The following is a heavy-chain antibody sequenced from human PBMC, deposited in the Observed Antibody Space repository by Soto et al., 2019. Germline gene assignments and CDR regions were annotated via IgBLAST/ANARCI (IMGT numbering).Heavy chain of an antibody. D-gene: IGHD1-7*01. CDR3: VRRGSGNYDY. CDR2: ISSNGGTT. CDR1: GFTFSSYD. V-gene: IGHV3-64*01. Sequence: EVQLAESGGGMVQPGGSLRLSCVASGFTFSSYDMHWVRQAPGKGLEYVSSISSNGGTTYYGNSVKGRFTISRDNSKNTLYLQIGILRAEDVAVYYCVRRGSGNYDYWGQGTLVTVSA. J-gene: IGHJ4*02.